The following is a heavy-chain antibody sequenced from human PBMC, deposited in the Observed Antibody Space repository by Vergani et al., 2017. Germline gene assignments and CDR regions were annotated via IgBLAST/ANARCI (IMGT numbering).Heavy chain of an antibody. CDR2: INNRGVAK. CDR1: AFKFYSYT. CDR3: AKDDSSSERFLDS. J-gene: IGHJ4*02. Sequence: EVQLLESGGGLVQPGGSLRLSCEAFAFKFYSYTMTWVRQAPGKGLEWVSFINNRGVAKYYADAVKGRFTISRDNSKNMLYLQMNNLRVEDTAIYYCAKDDSSSERFLDSWGQGSLVTVSS. V-gene: IGHV3-23*01. D-gene: IGHD6-13*01.